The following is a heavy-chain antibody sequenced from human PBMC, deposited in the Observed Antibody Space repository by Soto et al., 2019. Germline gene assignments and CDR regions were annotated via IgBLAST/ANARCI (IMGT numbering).Heavy chain of an antibody. V-gene: IGHV1-18*01. CDR2: VSAYNGNT. CDR1: GYTFTNYG. CDR3: ANMGSSGYYSADC. J-gene: IGHJ4*02. D-gene: IGHD3-22*01. Sequence: QVQLVQSGAEVKKPGASVKVSCKASGYTFTNYGINWVRQAPGQGLEWLGWVSAYNGNTNYAQKLQGRVTMTTDTSTTTAYMELRSLRSDDSDVYYCANMGSSGYYSADCWGQGTLVIVSS.